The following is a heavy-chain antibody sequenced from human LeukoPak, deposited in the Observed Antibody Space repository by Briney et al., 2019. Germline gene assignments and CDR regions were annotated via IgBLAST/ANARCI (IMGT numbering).Heavy chain of an antibody. V-gene: IGHV3-74*03. CDR2: MNSDGRSI. CDR3: ATFRGIPGG. CDR1: GFTFSTSW. Sequence: PGGSLRLSCAASGFTFSTSWMYWVRQAPGKGLVWVSRMNSDGRSITYAASVKGRFTISRDNAKNTLYLQMNSLRAEDTAVYYCATFRGIPGGWGQGTLVTVSS. D-gene: IGHD6-13*01. J-gene: IGHJ4*02.